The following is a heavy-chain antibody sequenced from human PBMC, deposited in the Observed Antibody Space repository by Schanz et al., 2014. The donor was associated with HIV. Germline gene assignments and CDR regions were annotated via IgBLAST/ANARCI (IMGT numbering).Heavy chain of an antibody. V-gene: IGHV3-33*08. CDR3: ATAAVTDYSDN. CDR1: GFTFSTCG. D-gene: IGHD4-17*01. J-gene: IGHJ4*02. CDR2: IWYDGSNK. Sequence: VQLLESGGGLVQPGGSLRLSCAASGFTFSTCGMHWVRQAPGKGLECVAFIWYDGSNKYYADSVKGRFTISRDNSKNTLYLQMNSLRGEDTAVYYCATAAVTDYSDNWGQGTLVTVSS.